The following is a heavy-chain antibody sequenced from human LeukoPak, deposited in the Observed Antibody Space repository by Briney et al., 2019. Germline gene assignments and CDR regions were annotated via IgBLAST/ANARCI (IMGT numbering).Heavy chain of an antibody. CDR3: ACRSTGHI. D-gene: IGHD4-17*01. V-gene: IGHV3-66*01. CDR1: GFTVSSNY. CDR2: IYSGGTT. Sequence: GGSLRLSCAASGFTVSSNYMSWVRQAPGKGLEWVSLIYSGGTTYYADSVKGRFTISRDNSKNTLYLQMNSLRAEDTAVYYCACRSTGHIWGQGTMVTVSS. J-gene: IGHJ3*02.